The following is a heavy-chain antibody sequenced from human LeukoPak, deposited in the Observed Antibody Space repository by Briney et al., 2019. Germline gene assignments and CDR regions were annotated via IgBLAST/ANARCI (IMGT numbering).Heavy chain of an antibody. D-gene: IGHD6-13*01. Sequence: GGSLRLSCAASVFTFSSYSINWVRHAPWMRLEWVSGISGTGGSTYYEDSVKGRFTISRDNSKNTLYLQMNSLRAEDTAVYYCAKKWGGAAAGTSYYFDYWGQGTLVTVSS. CDR1: VFTFSSYS. V-gene: IGHV3-23*01. CDR2: ISGTGGST. J-gene: IGHJ4*02. CDR3: AKKWGGAAAGTSYYFDY.